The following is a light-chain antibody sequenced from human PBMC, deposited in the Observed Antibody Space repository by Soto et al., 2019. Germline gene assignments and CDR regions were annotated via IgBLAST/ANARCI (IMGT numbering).Light chain of an antibody. J-gene: IGKJ1*01. CDR3: QQRSSWPGT. CDR1: HSVGSY. Sequence: EIVLTQSPATLSLSPGERATLSCRASHSVGSYLAWYQQKPGQAPRLLIYNASNRATGIPTRFSGSGSGTDFTLTISSLEPEDFAVYYCQQRSSWPGTFGQGTKVEIK. V-gene: IGKV3-11*01. CDR2: NAS.